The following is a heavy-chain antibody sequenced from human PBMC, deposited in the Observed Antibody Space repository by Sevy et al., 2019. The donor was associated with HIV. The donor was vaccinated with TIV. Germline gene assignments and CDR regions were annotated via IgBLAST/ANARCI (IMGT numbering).Heavy chain of an antibody. D-gene: IGHD2-8*01. CDR2: LSFGGGEI. J-gene: IGHJ4*02. CDR1: GFPFSKFS. CDR3: AREGCTKPHDY. V-gene: IGHV3-23*01. Sequence: GGSLRLSCPASGFPFSKFSMSWVRQPPGKGLGWVSTLSFGGGEINYADSVKGRFTISRDNSKSSVYLQMNNLRPEDTAVYYCAREGCTKPHDYWGQGTLVTVSS.